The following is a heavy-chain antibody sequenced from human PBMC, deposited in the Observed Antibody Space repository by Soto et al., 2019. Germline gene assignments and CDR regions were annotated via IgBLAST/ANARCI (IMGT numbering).Heavy chain of an antibody. Sequence: PGGSLRLSCAASGFTFSSYAMSWVRKAPGKGLEWVSAISGSGGSTYYADSVKGRFTISRDNSKNTLYLQMNSLRAEDTAVYYSAKDGYYGSGPYYFDYWGQGTLVTVSS. J-gene: IGHJ4*02. D-gene: IGHD3-10*01. V-gene: IGHV3-23*01. CDR3: AKDGYYGSGPYYFDY. CDR2: ISGSGGST. CDR1: GFTFSSYA.